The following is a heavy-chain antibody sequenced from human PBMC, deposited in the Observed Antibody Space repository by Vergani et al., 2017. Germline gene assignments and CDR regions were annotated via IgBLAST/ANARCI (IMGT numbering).Heavy chain of an antibody. J-gene: IGHJ3*02. D-gene: IGHD6-13*01. CDR3: ARESRAAGDAFDI. Sequence: EVRVVESGGGLVQPGGSLRLSCAASGFTVSSNYMSWVRQAPGKGLEWVSVIYSGGSTYYADSVKGRFTISRDNSKNTLYLQMNSLRAEDTAVYYCARESRAAGDAFDIWGQGTMVTVSS. V-gene: IGHV3-66*02. CDR1: GFTVSSNY. CDR2: IYSGGST.